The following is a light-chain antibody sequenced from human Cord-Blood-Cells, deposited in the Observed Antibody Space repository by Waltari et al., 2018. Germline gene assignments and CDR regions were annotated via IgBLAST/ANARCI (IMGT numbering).Light chain of an antibody. CDR1: QSVSSN. V-gene: IGKV3-15*01. J-gene: IGKJ4*01. CDR2: GAS. Sequence: EIVMTQSPATLSVSPGERATPSCRASQSVSSNLDWYQQKPGQAPRLLIYGASTRATGIPARFSGSGSGKEFTLTISSLQSEDFAVYYCQQYNNWPLTFGGGTKVEIK. CDR3: QQYNNWPLT.